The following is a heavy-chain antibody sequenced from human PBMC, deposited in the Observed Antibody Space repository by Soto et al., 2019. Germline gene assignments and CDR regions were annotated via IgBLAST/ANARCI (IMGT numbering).Heavy chain of an antibody. V-gene: IGHV2-5*02. CDR3: ANRQTYCGGYCYSGFDY. D-gene: IGHD2-21*02. CDR2: IYWDDDM. CDR1: GFSLSTSGVG. Sequence: QITLKESGPTLVKPTQTLTLTCTFSGFSLSTSGVGVGWIRQPPGQALVWLALIYWDDDMRYSPSLKSRLTITKDTSKNQVVLTMTNMDPVDTATYYCANRQTYCGGYCYSGFDYWGQGTLVTVSS. J-gene: IGHJ4*02.